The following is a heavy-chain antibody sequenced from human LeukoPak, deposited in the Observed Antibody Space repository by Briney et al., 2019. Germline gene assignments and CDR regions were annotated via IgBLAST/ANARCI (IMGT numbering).Heavy chain of an antibody. Sequence: ASVKVSCKASGYTFTSYGISWVLQAPGQGLEWMGWISAYNGNTNYAQKLQGRVTMTTDTSTSTAYMELRSLRSDDTAVYYCGDSYGPQAPLYYWGQGTLVTVSS. CDR1: GYTFTSYG. J-gene: IGHJ4*02. CDR2: ISAYNGNT. V-gene: IGHV1-18*01. D-gene: IGHD5-18*01. CDR3: GDSYGPQAPLYY.